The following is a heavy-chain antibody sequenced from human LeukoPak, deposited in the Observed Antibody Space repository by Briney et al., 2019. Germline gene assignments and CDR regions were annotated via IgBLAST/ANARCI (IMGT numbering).Heavy chain of an antibody. Sequence: GGSLRLSCAASGFXFDDYAIHWVRQAPGKGREWVSLISGDGGSTYYADSVKGRFTISRDNSKNSLYLQMNSLRTEDTALYYCAKDISNYDFWSGFYTWGQGTLVTVSS. D-gene: IGHD3-3*01. CDR2: ISGDGGST. V-gene: IGHV3-43*02. J-gene: IGHJ5*02. CDR3: AKDISNYDFWSGFYT. CDR1: GFXFDDYA.